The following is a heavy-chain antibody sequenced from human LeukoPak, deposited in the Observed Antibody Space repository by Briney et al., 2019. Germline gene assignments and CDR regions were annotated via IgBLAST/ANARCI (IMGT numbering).Heavy chain of an antibody. Sequence: GGSVRLSCAASGCTFSSYWMHWVGQAPGKGGVGVSRINGDGRRIRYAASVKCRFTISRDYAHNTLYLQMNCLRAEDTAVYYCAREEVAGTIDYCGQGTLVTVSS. V-gene: IGHV3-74*01. D-gene: IGHD6-13*01. CDR3: AREEVAGTIDY. CDR2: INGDGRRI. J-gene: IGHJ4*02. CDR1: GCTFSSYW.